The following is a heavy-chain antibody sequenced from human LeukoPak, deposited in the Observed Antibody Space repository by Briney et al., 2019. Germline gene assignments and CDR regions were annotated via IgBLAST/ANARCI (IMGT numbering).Heavy chain of an antibody. CDR2: NNPNSGGT. V-gene: IGHV1-2*02. J-gene: IGHJ4*02. CDR3: ARAGSGSGWYFDY. CDR1: GYTFTGYY. Sequence: ASVKVSCKASGYTFTGYYMHWVRQAPGQGLEWMGWNNPNSGGTNYAQKFQGRVTMTRDTSISTAYMELSRLRSDDTAVYYCARAGSGSGWYFDYWGQGTLVTVSA. D-gene: IGHD6-19*01.